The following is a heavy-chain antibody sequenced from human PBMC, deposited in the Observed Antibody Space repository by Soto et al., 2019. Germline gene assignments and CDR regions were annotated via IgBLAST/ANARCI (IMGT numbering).Heavy chain of an antibody. V-gene: IGHV3-7*01. CDR3: ARARGYTYGPPTY. J-gene: IGHJ4*02. D-gene: IGHD5-18*01. CDR2: IKQDGSLK. Sequence: GGSLRLSCAASGFTFSSYWMSWVRQAPGKGLEWVANIKQDGSLKYYADSVKGRFTISRDNSKNTLYLQINSLRAEDTAVYYCARARGYTYGPPTYWGQGTLVTVSS. CDR1: GFTFSSYW.